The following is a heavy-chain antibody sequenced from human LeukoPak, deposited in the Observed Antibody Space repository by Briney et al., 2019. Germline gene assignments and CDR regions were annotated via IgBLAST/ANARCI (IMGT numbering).Heavy chain of an antibody. CDR1: GFTFSSYA. J-gene: IGHJ3*02. V-gene: IGHV3-23*01. CDR2: ISGSGGST. Sequence: GASLRLSCAASGFTFSSYAMSWVRQAPGKGLEWVSAISGSGGSTYYADSVKGRFTISRDNSKNTLYLQMNSLRAEDTAVYYCAKNLEGDDYDFRSGYYSGGAFDIWGQGTMVTVSS. D-gene: IGHD3-3*01. CDR3: AKNLEGDDYDFRSGYYSGGAFDI.